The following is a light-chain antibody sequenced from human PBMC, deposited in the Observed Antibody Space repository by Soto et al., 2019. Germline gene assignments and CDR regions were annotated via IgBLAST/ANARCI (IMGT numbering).Light chain of an antibody. CDR2: AAS. V-gene: IGKV1-27*01. J-gene: IGKJ3*01. CDR1: QGISTY. CDR3: QNYDYPPFT. Sequence: QMAQSPSSLSASVGDRVSITCRASQGISTYVAWYQQKPGKVPKLLIYAASTLHSGVPSRFSGSGSGTDFTLTISSLQPEDVATYFCQNYDYPPFTFGPGNKVDL.